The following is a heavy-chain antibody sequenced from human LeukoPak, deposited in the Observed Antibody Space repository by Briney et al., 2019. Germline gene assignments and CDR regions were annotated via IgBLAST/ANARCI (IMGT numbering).Heavy chain of an antibody. Sequence: SETLSLTCTVSGGSISSSSYYWSWIRQPPGKGLEWIGEINHSGSTNYNPSLKSRVTISVDTSKNQFSLKLSSVTAADTAVYYCARGTIAVAGSFDYWGQGTLVTVSS. J-gene: IGHJ4*02. CDR2: INHSGST. CDR1: GGSISSSSYY. V-gene: IGHV4-39*07. D-gene: IGHD6-19*01. CDR3: ARGTIAVAGSFDY.